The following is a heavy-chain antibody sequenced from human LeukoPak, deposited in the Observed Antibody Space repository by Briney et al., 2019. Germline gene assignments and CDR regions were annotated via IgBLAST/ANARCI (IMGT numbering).Heavy chain of an antibody. V-gene: IGHV3-33*01. Sequence: GGSLGLSCATSGFTFSSYGFHWVRQAPIKGLEWVAVIWYDGGKKYYADSVKGRFTISRDDSKNTVYLQMDSLRAEDTAMYYCARDRGDYSDYSDFFDAWGQGTLVTFSS. CDR1: GFTFSSYG. D-gene: IGHD4-11*01. CDR3: ARDRGDYSDYSDFFDA. CDR2: IWYDGGKK. J-gene: IGHJ4*02.